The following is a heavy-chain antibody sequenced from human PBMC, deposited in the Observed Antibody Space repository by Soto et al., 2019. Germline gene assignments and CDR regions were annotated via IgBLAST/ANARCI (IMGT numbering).Heavy chain of an antibody. D-gene: IGHD3-3*01. CDR1: GYTFNTYG. CDR3: ARDTHEFWTSYWFDP. Sequence: AAVKVSCKTSGYTFNTYGINWVRQAPGQGLELMGWISAYDGKTTYAEKFQGRVTLTTDTSTSIDYMELRSLRSDDTDIYYCARDTHEFWTSYWFDPWGQGTPVTVSS. J-gene: IGHJ5*02. CDR2: ISAYDGKT. V-gene: IGHV1-18*01.